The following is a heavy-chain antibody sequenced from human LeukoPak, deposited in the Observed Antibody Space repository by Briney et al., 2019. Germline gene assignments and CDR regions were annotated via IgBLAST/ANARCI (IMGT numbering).Heavy chain of an antibody. CDR2: IYPGDSDT. CDR3: ARLHSFSWGYFDY. CDR1: GYSFASYW. V-gene: IGHV5-51*01. Sequence: GESLKISCKGSGYSFASYWIGWVRQMPGKGLECMGIIYPGDSDTRYRPSFQGQVTISADKSISTAYLQWSSLKASDTAMCYCARLHSFSWGYFDYWGQGTLVTVSS. D-gene: IGHD6-6*01. J-gene: IGHJ4*02.